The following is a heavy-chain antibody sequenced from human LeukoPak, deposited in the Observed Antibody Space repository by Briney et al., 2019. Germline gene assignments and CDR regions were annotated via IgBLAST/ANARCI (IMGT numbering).Heavy chain of an antibody. Sequence: GGSLRLSCAASGFTFSRYGMHWVRQAPGKGLEWVALIWYDGTNKYYADSVKGRFTISRDNSKNTLDLQMNSLRAEDTAVYYCARPHEVDGSSGWYYMDVWGKGTTVTVSS. D-gene: IGHD3-22*01. CDR2: IWYDGTNK. CDR3: ARPHEVDGSSGWYYMDV. CDR1: GFTFSRYG. V-gene: IGHV3-33*01. J-gene: IGHJ6*03.